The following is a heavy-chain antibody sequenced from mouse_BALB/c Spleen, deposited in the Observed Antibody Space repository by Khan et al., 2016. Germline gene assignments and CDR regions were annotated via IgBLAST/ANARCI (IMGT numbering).Heavy chain of an antibody. CDR1: GYSITSDYA. CDR2: ISYSGST. V-gene: IGHV3-2*02. J-gene: IGHJ2*01. CDR3: ARCYGNLDY. Sequence: EVQLQESGPGLVKPSQSLSLTCTVTGYSITSDYAWNWIRQFPGNKLEWMGYISYSGSTSYNPSLKSRISITRDTSKNQFFLQLNSVTTEDTATXDCARCYGNLDYWGQGTTLTVSS. D-gene: IGHD2-1*01.